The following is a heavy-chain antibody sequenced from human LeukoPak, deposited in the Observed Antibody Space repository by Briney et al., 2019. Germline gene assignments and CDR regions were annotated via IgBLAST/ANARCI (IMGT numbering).Heavy chain of an antibody. V-gene: IGHV4-34*01. Sequence: PSETLSLTCAVYGGSFSGYYWSWIRQPPGKGLEWIGEINHSGSTNYSPSLKSRVTISVDTSKNQFSLKLSSVTTADTAVYYCAREPFGFWSGYQNWFDPWGQGTLVTVSS. CDR1: GGSFSGYY. J-gene: IGHJ5*02. CDR2: INHSGST. D-gene: IGHD3-3*01. CDR3: AREPFGFWSGYQNWFDP.